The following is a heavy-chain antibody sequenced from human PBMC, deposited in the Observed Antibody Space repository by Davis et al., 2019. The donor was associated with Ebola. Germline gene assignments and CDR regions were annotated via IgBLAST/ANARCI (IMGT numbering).Heavy chain of an antibody. Sequence: SETLSLTCAVSGGSFSGYYWNWIRQPPGKGLEWIGSIYYSGSTYYNPSLKSRVTISVDTSKNQFSLKLSSVTAADTAVYYCARQSIAARYYGMDVWAQGTTVTVSS. CDR2: IYYSGST. CDR1: GGSFSGYY. D-gene: IGHD6-6*01. V-gene: IGHV4-39*01. J-gene: IGHJ6*02. CDR3: ARQSIAARYYGMDV.